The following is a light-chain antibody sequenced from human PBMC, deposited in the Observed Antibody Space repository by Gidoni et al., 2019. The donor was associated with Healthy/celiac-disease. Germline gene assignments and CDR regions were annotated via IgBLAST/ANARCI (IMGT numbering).Light chain of an antibody. J-gene: IGKJ4*01. CDR2: DAS. Sequence: DIVLTQSPATLSLSPGERATLSCRASQSVSSYLAWYQQKPGQAPRLLIYDASNRATGIPARFSGSGSGTDFTLTISSLEPEDFAVYYCQQRSNWLGTFGGXTKVEIK. V-gene: IGKV3-11*01. CDR3: QQRSNWLGT. CDR1: QSVSSY.